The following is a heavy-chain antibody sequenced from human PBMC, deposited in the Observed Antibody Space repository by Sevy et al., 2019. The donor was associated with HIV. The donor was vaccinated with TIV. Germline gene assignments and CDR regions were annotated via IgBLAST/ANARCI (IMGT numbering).Heavy chain of an antibody. D-gene: IGHD1-26*01. Sequence: GGSLRLSCAASGFTFSSYAMSWVRQAPGKGLEWVSAISGSGGSTYYADSVKGRFTISRDNSENTLYLQMNSLRAEDTAVYYCAKDKEGATTLDLFDYWGQGTLVTVSS. V-gene: IGHV3-23*01. CDR3: AKDKEGATTLDLFDY. CDR1: GFTFSSYA. J-gene: IGHJ4*02. CDR2: ISGSGGST.